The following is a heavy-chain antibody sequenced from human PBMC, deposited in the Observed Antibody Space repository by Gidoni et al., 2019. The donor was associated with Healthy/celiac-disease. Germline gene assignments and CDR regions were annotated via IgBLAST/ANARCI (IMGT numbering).Heavy chain of an antibody. D-gene: IGHD2-2*01. CDR2: RSYDGSNK. CDR3: ARVRRIVVVPAAIGY. V-gene: IGHV3-30*01. CDR1: GFTFSSYA. J-gene: IGHJ4*02. Sequence: QVQLVESGGGVVQPGRSLSLSGAASGFTFSSYAMHWVRQAPGKGLEWVAVRSYDGSNKYYADSVKGRFTISRDNSKNTLYLQMNSLRAEDTAVYYCARVRRIVVVPAAIGYWGQGTLVTVSS.